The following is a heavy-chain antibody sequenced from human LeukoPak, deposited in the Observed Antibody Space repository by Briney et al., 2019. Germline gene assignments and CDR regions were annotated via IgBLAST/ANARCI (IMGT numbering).Heavy chain of an antibody. D-gene: IGHD6-19*01. V-gene: IGHV3-23*01. Sequence: PGGSLRLSCAASGFTFSSYAMSWVRQAPGKGLEWVSTISGSGGSTYYADSVKGRFTISRDNSKNTLYLQMNSLRAEDTAVYYRAKARWYSSGWSDYWGQGTLVTVSS. J-gene: IGHJ4*02. CDR2: ISGSGGST. CDR1: GFTFSSYA. CDR3: AKARWYSSGWSDY.